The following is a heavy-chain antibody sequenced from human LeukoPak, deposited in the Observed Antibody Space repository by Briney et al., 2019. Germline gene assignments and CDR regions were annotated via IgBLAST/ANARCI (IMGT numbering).Heavy chain of an antibody. CDR1: GYTSTTYG. J-gene: IGHJ5*02. D-gene: IGHD3-10*01. CDR2: ISAYNGNT. CDR3: ARDRSSGSYYPNWFDP. V-gene: IGHV1-18*01. Sequence: RRASVKVSCKASGYTSTTYGISWVRQAPGQGLEWMGWISAYNGNTNYAQKLQGRITMTTDTPTSTAYMELRSLRSDDTAVYYCARDRSSGSYYPNWFDPWGQGTLVTVSS.